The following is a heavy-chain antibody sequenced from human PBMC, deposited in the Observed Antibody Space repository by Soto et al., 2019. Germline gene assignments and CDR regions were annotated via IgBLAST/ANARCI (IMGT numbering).Heavy chain of an antibody. J-gene: IGHJ4*02. D-gene: IGHD6-19*01. CDR2: IKQDGSEK. CDR1: GFTFSSYW. V-gene: IGHV3-7*01. Sequence: EVQLVESGGGLVQPGGSLRLSCAASGFTFSSYWLSWVRKAPGKGLEWVANIKQDGSEKYYVDSVKGRFTISRDNAKNSLYLQMKSLRAEETAVYYSARGGLSGDYWGQGTLVTVAT. CDR3: ARGGLSGDY.